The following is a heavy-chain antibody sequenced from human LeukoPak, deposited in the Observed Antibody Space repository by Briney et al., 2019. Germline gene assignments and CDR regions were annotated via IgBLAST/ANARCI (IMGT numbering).Heavy chain of an antibody. D-gene: IGHD6-6*01. V-gene: IGHV1-2*02. CDR3: ARDQWGRLSEYSSSSGFTDWFDP. Sequence: ASVKVSCKASGYTFTGYYMNWVRQAPGQRLEWMGWINPNSGGTNYAQKFQGRVTMTRDTSISTAYMELSRLRSDYTAVYYCARDQWGRLSEYSSSSGFTDWFDPWGQGTLVTISS. J-gene: IGHJ5*02. CDR1: GYTFTGYY. CDR2: INPNSGGT.